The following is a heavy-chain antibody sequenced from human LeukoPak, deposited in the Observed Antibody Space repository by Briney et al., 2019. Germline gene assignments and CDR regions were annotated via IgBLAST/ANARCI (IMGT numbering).Heavy chain of an antibody. CDR1: GGAISNYY. CDR3: ARAYYGDFFDY. D-gene: IGHD4-17*01. V-gene: IGHV4-59*08. CDR2: INYSGSA. Sequence: SETLSLTCNVSGGAISNYYWSWIRQPPGKGLEWIGYINYSGSAFYNPSVKSRVTISVDTSKNQFSLKLNSVTAADTAVYYYARAYYGDFFDYWGQGTLVTVSS. J-gene: IGHJ4*02.